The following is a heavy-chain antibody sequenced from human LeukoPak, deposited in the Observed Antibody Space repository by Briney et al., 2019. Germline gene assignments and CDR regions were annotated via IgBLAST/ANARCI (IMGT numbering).Heavy chain of an antibody. D-gene: IGHD3-10*02. CDR2: ISSSGSTI. Sequence: GGSLRLSCAASGFTFSIYGMTWVRQAPGKGLEWVSYISSSGSTIYYADSVKGRFTISRDNAKNSLYLQMNSLRAEDTAVYYCAELGITMIGGVWGKGTTVTISS. J-gene: IGHJ6*04. CDR1: GFTFSIYG. V-gene: IGHV3-48*04. CDR3: AELGITMIGGV.